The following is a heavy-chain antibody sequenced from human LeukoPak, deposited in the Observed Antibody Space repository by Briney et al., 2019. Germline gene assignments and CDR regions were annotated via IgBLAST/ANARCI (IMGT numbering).Heavy chain of an antibody. CDR1: GHSIINSYY. J-gene: IGHJ4*02. V-gene: IGHV4-38-2*02. Sequence: SETLSLTCTVSGHSIINSYYWGWIRQPPGKGLEWIGSIYHNGSTYYNPSLKSRVTISIDTSKNQFSLKLNFVTAADTAVYYCARIPIRPGGYSSSSGYFEYWGQGTLVTVSS. D-gene: IGHD6-6*01. CDR2: IYHNGST. CDR3: ARIPIRPGGYSSSSGYFEY.